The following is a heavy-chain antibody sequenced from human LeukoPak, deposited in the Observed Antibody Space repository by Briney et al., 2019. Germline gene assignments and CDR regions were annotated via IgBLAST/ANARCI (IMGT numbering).Heavy chain of an antibody. CDR3: ARESVPAGAFDI. CDR1: GYTFTGYH. CDR2: INPNSGVT. V-gene: IGHV1-2*02. Sequence: ASVKVSCKASGYTFTGYHMHWVRQAPGQGLEWMGWINPNSGVTNSAQNFQGRVTMTRDTSISTAYMELSRLRSDDTAVYYCARESVPAGAFDIWGQGTMVTVSS. D-gene: IGHD2-15*01. J-gene: IGHJ3*02.